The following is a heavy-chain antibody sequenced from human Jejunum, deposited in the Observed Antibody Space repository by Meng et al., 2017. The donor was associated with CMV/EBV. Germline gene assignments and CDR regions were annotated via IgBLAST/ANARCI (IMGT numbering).Heavy chain of an antibody. CDR3: ALRGLAAGTFQQ. CDR2: ICYDGMT. CDR1: DDSMSRNC. J-gene: IGHJ1*01. D-gene: IGHD6-13*01. V-gene: IGHV4-59*01. Sequence: QLQLRDSAPGLLKSCETLSPTCAVSDDSMSRNCWSWIRQPPGKGLEWIGYICYDGMTNYNPSLKSRITISGDTSKNQFSLQVTSVTAADTAMYYCALRGLAAGTFQQWGQGTLVTVSS.